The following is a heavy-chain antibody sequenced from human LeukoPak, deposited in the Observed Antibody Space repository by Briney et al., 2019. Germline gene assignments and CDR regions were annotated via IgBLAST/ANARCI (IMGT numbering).Heavy chain of an antibody. Sequence: SQTLSLTCDISGDTVSSNSAAWNWIRQSPSRGLEWLGRTYYRSKWYYDYAVSVKSRITISPDTSKNQFSLQLNSVTADDTAIYYCAKEAGGSIAEAGSDAFDIWGQGTMVTVSS. J-gene: IGHJ3*02. D-gene: IGHD6-19*01. V-gene: IGHV6-1*01. CDR2: TYYRSKWYY. CDR1: GDTVSSNSAA. CDR3: AKEAGGSIAEAGSDAFDI.